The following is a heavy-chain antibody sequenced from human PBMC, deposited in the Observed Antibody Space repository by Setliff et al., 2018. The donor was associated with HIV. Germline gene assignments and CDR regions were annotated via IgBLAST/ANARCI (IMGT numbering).Heavy chain of an antibody. D-gene: IGHD3-16*01. CDR3: AKAWGSGYPSFESALMFDV. J-gene: IGHJ4*02. V-gene: IGHV3-23*01. Sequence: VGSLRLSCAASGFTFSAYAMTWVRQAPGKGLEWVSATTSNGRTTDYAESVRGRFILSRDNSGNTLYLQMTSLRAEDTGTYYCAKAWGSGYPSFESALMFDVWGQGTLVTVSS. CDR2: TTSNGRTT. CDR1: GFTFSAYA.